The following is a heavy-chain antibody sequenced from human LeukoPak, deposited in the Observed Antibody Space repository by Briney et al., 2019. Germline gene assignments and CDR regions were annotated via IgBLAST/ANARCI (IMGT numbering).Heavy chain of an antibody. J-gene: IGHJ4*02. V-gene: IGHV1-69*05. CDR3: ARWSSSSMSDY. CDR1: GGTFNNFA. CDR2: IFPVFGTP. D-gene: IGHD6-6*01. Sequence: SVKVSCKASGGTFNNFAICWVRQAPGQGLEWMGGIFPVFGTPTYAQKLQGRVTMTTDTSTSTAYMELRSLRSDDTAVYYCARWSSSSMSDYWGQGTLVTVSS.